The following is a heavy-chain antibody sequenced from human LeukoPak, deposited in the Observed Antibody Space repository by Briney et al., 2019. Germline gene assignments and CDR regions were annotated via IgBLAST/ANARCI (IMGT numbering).Heavy chain of an antibody. CDR1: GYTFSSYD. V-gene: IGHV1-3*01. CDR3: AGSSGYYGDMDAFDI. J-gene: IGHJ3*02. CDR2: INAGNGNT. D-gene: IGHD3-22*01. Sequence: ASVKVSCKASGYTFSSYDIHWVRQAPGQRLEWMGWINAGNGNTKYSQKFQGRVTITRDTSASTAYMELSSLRSEDTAVYYCAGSSGYYGDMDAFDIWGQGTMVTVSS.